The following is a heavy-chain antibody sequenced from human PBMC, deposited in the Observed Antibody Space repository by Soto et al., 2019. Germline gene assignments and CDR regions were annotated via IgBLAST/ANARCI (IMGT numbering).Heavy chain of an antibody. CDR1: GFTFSYYA. CDR3: AREGVHNYNEYYFDY. Sequence: AGSLRLSCAASGFTFSYYALHWVRRAPGKGLEWVSSISGIRDYIRYADSVKGRFTISRDNAKTSLYLQMNSLTAEDTAVYYCAREGVHNYNEYYFDYWGQGTLVTVSS. D-gene: IGHD3-22*01. V-gene: IGHV3-21*06. J-gene: IGHJ4*02. CDR2: ISGIRDYI.